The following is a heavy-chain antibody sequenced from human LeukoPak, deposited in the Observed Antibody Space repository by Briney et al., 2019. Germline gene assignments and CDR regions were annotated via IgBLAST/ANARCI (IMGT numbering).Heavy chain of an antibody. CDR2: IYYSGST. CDR3: ARIFNYLLDY. J-gene: IGHJ4*02. D-gene: IGHD5-24*01. V-gene: IGHV4-59*11. CDR1: GGSISSHY. Sequence: SETLSLTCTVSGGSISSHYWSWIRQPPGKGLEWIGYIYYSGSTNYNPSLKSRVTISVDTSKNQFSLKLSSVTAADTAVYYCARIFNYLLDYWGQGTLVTVSS.